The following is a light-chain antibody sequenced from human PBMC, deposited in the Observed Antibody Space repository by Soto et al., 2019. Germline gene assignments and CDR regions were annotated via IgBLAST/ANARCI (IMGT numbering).Light chain of an antibody. J-gene: IGKJ2*01. V-gene: IGKV3-20*01. CDR3: QQYGSSPYT. Sequence: EIVLTQSPGTLSLSPEERATLSCRASQSISSTYLTWYQQKPGQAPRLLIYSASSRATGIPDRFSGSGSGTDFTLTISRLEPEDFAVYYCQQYGSSPYTFGQGTKVDIK. CDR2: SAS. CDR1: QSISSTY.